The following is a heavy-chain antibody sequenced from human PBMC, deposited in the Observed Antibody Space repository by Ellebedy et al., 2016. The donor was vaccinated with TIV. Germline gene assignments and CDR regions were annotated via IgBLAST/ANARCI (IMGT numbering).Heavy chain of an antibody. CDR3: ARGVGSYFSY. Sequence: AASVKVSCKASGYTFTNYPISWVRQAPGQGLEWMGWISDYSGHTKYAQKFQDRVTMTADTSTGTAYMELGSLRSDDTAVFYCARGVGSYFSYWGQGTLVTVSS. V-gene: IGHV1-18*01. D-gene: IGHD1-26*01. CDR2: ISDYSGHT. J-gene: IGHJ4*02. CDR1: GYTFTNYP.